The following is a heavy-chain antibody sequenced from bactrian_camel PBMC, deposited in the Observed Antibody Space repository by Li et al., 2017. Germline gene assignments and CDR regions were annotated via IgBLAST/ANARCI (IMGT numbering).Heavy chain of an antibody. J-gene: IGHJ4*01. CDR3: AADLRDLWFGDLGPCRFAYDY. Sequence: HVQLVESGGGSVQAGGSLTLSCSASTSGYTVSSGCMAWFRQGPGKGLEWVSTINSDGGITYYAHSVKGRFTISEDFAKNTMYLQMNSLRPEDTAVYYCAADLRDLWFGDLGPCRFAYDYWGQGTQVTVS. V-gene: IGHV3S1*01. CDR1: TSGYTVSSGC. CDR2: INSDGGIT. D-gene: IGHD3*01.